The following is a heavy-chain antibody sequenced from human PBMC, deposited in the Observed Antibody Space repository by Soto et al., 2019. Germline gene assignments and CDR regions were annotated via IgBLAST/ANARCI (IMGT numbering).Heavy chain of an antibody. Sequence: SETLSLTCAVYGGSFSCYYWSWIRQPPGKGLEWIGEINHSGSTNYNPSLKSRVTISVDTSKNQFSLKLSSVTAADTAVYYCARGRWYYYGSGSFNWFDPWGQGTLVTVSS. CDR3: ARGRWYYYGSGSFNWFDP. J-gene: IGHJ5*02. CDR1: GGSFSCYY. D-gene: IGHD3-10*01. CDR2: INHSGST. V-gene: IGHV4-34*01.